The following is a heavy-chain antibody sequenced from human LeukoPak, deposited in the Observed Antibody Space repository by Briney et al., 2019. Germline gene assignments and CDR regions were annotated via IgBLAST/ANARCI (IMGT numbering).Heavy chain of an antibody. J-gene: IGHJ6*03. D-gene: IGHD5-18*01. CDR1: GGSFSGYY. CDR2: INHSGST. V-gene: IGHV4-34*01. Sequence: SETLSLTCAVYGGSFSGYYWSWIRQPPGKGLEWIGEINHSGSTNYNPSLKSRVTISVDTSKNQFSLKLSSVTAADTAVYYCARLGYSYGYPYYYYYYMDVWGKGTTVTVSS. CDR3: ARLGYSYGYPYYYYYYMDV.